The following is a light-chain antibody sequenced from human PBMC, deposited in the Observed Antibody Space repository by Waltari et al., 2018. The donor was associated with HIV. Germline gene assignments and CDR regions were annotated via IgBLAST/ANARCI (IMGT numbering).Light chain of an antibody. Sequence: SAVTQPASVSGLPGQSITISCTGDDSHFGLDNFVSWYQQHPDKLPRLIVYDVDSRASGISARFSGAKSGHTASLNISGLRAEDEAHYYCASFTGDNTLLFGGGTKVTVL. J-gene: IGLJ3*02. CDR1: DSHFGLDNF. CDR2: DVD. CDR3: ASFTGDNTLL. V-gene: IGLV2-14*03.